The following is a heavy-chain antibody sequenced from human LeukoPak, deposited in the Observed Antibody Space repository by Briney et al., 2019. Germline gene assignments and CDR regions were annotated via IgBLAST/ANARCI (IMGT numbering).Heavy chain of an antibody. Sequence: SVKVSCKASGGTFSSYAISWVRQAPGQGLEWMGRIIPIFGIANYAQEFQGRVTITADKSTSTAYMELSSLRSEDTAVYYCGSPIVGPIPSDYWGQGTLVTVSS. D-gene: IGHD1-26*01. CDR1: GGTFSSYA. CDR3: GSPIVGPIPSDY. J-gene: IGHJ4*02. V-gene: IGHV1-69*04. CDR2: IIPIFGIA.